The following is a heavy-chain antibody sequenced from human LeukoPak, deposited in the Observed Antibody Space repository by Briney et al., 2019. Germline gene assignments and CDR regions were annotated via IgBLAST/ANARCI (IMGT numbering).Heavy chain of an antibody. CDR1: GYTFTSYG. J-gene: IGHJ6*02. Sequence: ASVKVSCKASGYTFTSYGISWVRQAPGQGLEWMGWISAYNGNTNYAQKLQGRVTMTADTSTSTAYMELRSLRSDDTAVYYCARDYPVPLDYDFWSGRYAEYLLLARTNYYYYYYGMDVWGQGTTVTVSS. V-gene: IGHV1-18*01. D-gene: IGHD3-3*01. CDR3: ARDYPVPLDYDFWSGRYAEYLLLARTNYYYYYYGMDV. CDR2: ISAYNGNT.